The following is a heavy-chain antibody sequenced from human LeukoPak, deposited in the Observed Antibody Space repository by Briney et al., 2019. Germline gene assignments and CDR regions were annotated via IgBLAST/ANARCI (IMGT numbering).Heavy chain of an antibody. CDR2: FYYSGST. V-gene: IGHV4-59*08. J-gene: IGHJ4*02. CDR3: ARQLRGEAVAGHLQPFDY. Sequence: SETLSPTSTVSGGSISSNSGNWIRNPPGKGLEWLGYFYYSGSTNYNPSLKSRVTISVDTSKNQFSLKLSSVTAADTAVYFCARQLRGEAVAGHLQPFDYWGQGTLVTVSS. CDR1: GGSISSNS. D-gene: IGHD6-19*01.